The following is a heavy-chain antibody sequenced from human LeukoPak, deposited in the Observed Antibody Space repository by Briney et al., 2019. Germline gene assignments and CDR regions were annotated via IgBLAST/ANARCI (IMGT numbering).Heavy chain of an antibody. V-gene: IGHV4-34*01. D-gene: IGHD2-15*01. CDR3: ARSPLHCSGGSCHQKTAVDY. J-gene: IGHJ4*02. Sequence: SETLSLTCAVYGGSFSGYYWSWIRQPPGKGLEWIGEINHSGSTNYNPSLKSRVTISVDTSKNQFSLKLSSVTAADTAVYYCARSPLHCSGGSCHQKTAVDYWGQGTLVTVSS. CDR2: INHSGST. CDR1: GGSFSGYY.